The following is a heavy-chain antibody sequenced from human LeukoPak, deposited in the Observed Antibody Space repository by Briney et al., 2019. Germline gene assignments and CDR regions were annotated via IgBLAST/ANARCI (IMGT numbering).Heavy chain of an antibody. D-gene: IGHD5-24*01. Sequence: SVKVSCKASGGTFSRYAMSWVRQAPGQGLEWMGGIIPIFGTASFAQKFRGRVTITADKSTRTAYMELSSLRSEDTAVYYCARRSPSVEIDYWGQGTLVTVSS. CDR1: GGTFSRYA. V-gene: IGHV1-69*06. CDR2: IIPIFGTA. CDR3: ARRSPSVEIDY. J-gene: IGHJ4*02.